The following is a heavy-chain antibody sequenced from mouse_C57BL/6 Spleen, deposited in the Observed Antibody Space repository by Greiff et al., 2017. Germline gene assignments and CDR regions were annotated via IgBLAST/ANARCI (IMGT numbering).Heavy chain of an antibody. V-gene: IGHV1-64*01. J-gene: IGHJ4*01. CDR3: AGWHYDYDREGAMDY. D-gene: IGHD2-4*01. CDR1: GYTFTSYW. CDR2: IHPNSGST. Sequence: VQLQQPGAELVKPGASVKLSCKASGYTFTSYWMHWVKQRPGQGLEWIGMIHPNSGSTNYNEKFKSKATLTVDKSSSTAYMQLSSLTSEDSAVYYCAGWHYDYDREGAMDYWGQGTSVTVSS.